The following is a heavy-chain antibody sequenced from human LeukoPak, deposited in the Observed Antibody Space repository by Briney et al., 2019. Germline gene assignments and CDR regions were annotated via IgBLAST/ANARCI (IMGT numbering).Heavy chain of an antibody. CDR1: GYTFTSYD. CDR2: MNPNSGNT. V-gene: IGHV1-8*01. Sequence: ASVKVSCKASGYTFTSYDINRVRQATGQGLEWMGWMNPNSGNTGYAQKFQGRVTMTRNTSISTAYMELSSLRSEDTAVYYCARGSVVTPDDAFDIWGQGTMVTVSS. J-gene: IGHJ3*02. D-gene: IGHD4-23*01. CDR3: ARGSVVTPDDAFDI.